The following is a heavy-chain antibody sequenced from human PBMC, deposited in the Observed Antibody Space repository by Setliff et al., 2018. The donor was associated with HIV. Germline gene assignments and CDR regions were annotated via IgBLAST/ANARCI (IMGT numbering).Heavy chain of an antibody. CDR1: GGTFSSYA. J-gene: IGHJ4*02. V-gene: IGHV1-69*13. CDR2: IIPIFGTA. Sequence: GASVMVSCKASGGTFSSYAISWVRQAPGQGLEWMGGIIPIFGTANYAQKFQGRVTITADESTSTAYMELSSLRSEDTAVYYCARGARGTATDYWGQGTLVTVSS. D-gene: IGHD5-18*01. CDR3: ARGARGTATDY.